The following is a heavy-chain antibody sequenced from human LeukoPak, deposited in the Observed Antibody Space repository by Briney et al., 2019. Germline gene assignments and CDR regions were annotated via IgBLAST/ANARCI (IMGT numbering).Heavy chain of an antibody. V-gene: IGHV2-5*02. CDR2: IYWDDDK. J-gene: IGHJ4*02. CDR1: GFSLSTSGVG. D-gene: IGHD3-3*01. CDR3: AHRGYDFWSGAYYFDY. Sequence: SGPTLVNPTKALRLTCTFSGFSLSTSGVGVGWIRQPPGKALEWLALIYWDDDKRYSPSLKSRLTITKDTSKNQVVLTMTNMDPVDTATYYCAHRGYDFWSGAYYFDYWGQGTLVTVFS.